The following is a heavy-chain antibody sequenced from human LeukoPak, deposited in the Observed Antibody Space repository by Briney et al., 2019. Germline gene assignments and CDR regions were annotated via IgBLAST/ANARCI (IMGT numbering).Heavy chain of an antibody. CDR1: GFTFCDYA. V-gene: IGHV3-49*03. Sequence: GGSLRLSCTASGFTFCDYAMSWFRQAPGKGLEWVGFIRGKAYGGTTEYAASVKGRFSITRDDSNSIAYLQMNSLKTEDTAVYYCTRATFDFWSGYQGWFDPWGQGTLVTVSS. CDR2: IRGKAYGGTT. D-gene: IGHD3-3*01. CDR3: TRATFDFWSGYQGWFDP. J-gene: IGHJ5*02.